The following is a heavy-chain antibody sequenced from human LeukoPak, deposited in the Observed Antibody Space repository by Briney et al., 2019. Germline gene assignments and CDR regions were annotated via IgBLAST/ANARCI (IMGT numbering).Heavy chain of an antibody. CDR1: GGSFNGYY. D-gene: IGHD3-3*01. Sequence: SETLSLTCAVYGGSFNGYYWSWIRQPPGKGLEWIAQINHMGDTNYNPSLKSRVTISVDTSKNQFSLKLRSVTAADTAVYYCAKHLRRRFFSKTLGFDPWGQGTLVTVSS. J-gene: IGHJ5*02. V-gene: IGHV4-34*01. CDR2: INHMGDT. CDR3: AKHLRRRFFSKTLGFDP.